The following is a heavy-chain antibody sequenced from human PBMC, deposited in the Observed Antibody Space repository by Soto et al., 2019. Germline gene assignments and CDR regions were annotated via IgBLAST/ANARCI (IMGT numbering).Heavy chain of an antibody. V-gene: IGHV4-39*01. D-gene: IGHD1-26*01. CDR1: GGSISSSSYY. CDR3: ARRVGAIYYFDY. CDR2: IYYSGST. J-gene: IGHJ4*02. Sequence: SETLSLTCTVSGGSISSSSYYWGWIRQPPGKGLEWIVSIYYSGSTYYNPSLKSRVTISVDTSKNQFSLKLSSVTAADTAVYYCARRVGAIYYFDYWGQGTLVTVSS.